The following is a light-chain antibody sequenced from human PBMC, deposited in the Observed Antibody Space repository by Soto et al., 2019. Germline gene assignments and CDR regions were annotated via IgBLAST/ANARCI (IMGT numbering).Light chain of an antibody. Sequence: QSALTQPPSASGSPGQSVTISCIGTSSDVGGYNYVSWYQQHPGKAPKLMIYEVSKRPSGVPDRFSGSKSGNTASLTVSGLQAEYEADYYCSSYAASNTLGVFGGGTKLTVL. CDR1: SSDVGGYNY. V-gene: IGLV2-8*01. CDR2: EVS. CDR3: SSYAASNTLGV. J-gene: IGLJ2*01.